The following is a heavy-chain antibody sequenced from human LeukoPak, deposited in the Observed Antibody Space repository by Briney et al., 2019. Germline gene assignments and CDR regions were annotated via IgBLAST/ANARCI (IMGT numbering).Heavy chain of an antibody. CDR2: IYYGGST. Sequence: SETLSLTCTVSGGSVSSGSYYWSWIRQPPGKGLEWIGYIYYGGSTNYNPSLKSRVTISVDTSKNQFSLKLSSVTAADTAVYYCARDYSSGWTLPYYYYGMDVWGQGTTVTVSS. V-gene: IGHV4-61*01. CDR1: GGSVSSGSYY. CDR3: ARDYSSGWTLPYYYYGMDV. J-gene: IGHJ6*02. D-gene: IGHD6-19*01.